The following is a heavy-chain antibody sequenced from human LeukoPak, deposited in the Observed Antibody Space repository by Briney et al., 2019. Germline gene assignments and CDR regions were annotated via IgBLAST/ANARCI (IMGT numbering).Heavy chain of an antibody. Sequence: ASVKVSCMASGFTFTSSAVQWVRQARGQRLEWIGWIVVGSGNTNYAQKFQERVTITRDMSTSTAYMELSSLRSEDTAVYYCAADSSNYYYYGMDVWGQGTTVTVSS. V-gene: IGHV1-58*01. J-gene: IGHJ6*02. CDR3: AADSSNYYYYGMDV. CDR2: IVVGSGNT. CDR1: GFTFTSSA. D-gene: IGHD6-13*01.